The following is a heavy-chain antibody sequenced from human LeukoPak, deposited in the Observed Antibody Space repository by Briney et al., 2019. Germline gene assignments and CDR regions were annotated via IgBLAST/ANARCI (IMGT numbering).Heavy chain of an antibody. Sequence: PGGSLRLSCAASGFTFSSYAISWVRQAPGKGLEWVSTITGSGGSTYYPDSVKGRFTISRDNSKNTLYLQMNSLRAEDTAIYYCAKRTFGSSAWYCFDFWGQGTLVTVSS. CDR1: GFTFSSYA. V-gene: IGHV3-23*01. J-gene: IGHJ4*02. D-gene: IGHD6-6*01. CDR3: AKRTFGSSAWYCFDF. CDR2: ITGSGGST.